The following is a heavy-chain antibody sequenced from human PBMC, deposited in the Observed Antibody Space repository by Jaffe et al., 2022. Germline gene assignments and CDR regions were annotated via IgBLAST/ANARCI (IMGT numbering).Heavy chain of an antibody. CDR1: GYTFTSYD. D-gene: IGHD3-3*01. CDR3: ARGARGGRFLEWFLAQNKKPDNWFDP. J-gene: IGHJ5*02. CDR2: MNPNSGNT. Sequence: QVQLVQSGAEVKKPGASVKVSCKASGYTFTSYDINWVRQATGQGLEWMGWMNPNSGNTGYAQKFQGRVTMTRNTSISTAYMELSSLRSEDTAVYYCARGARGGRFLEWFLAQNKKPDNWFDPWGQGTLVTVSS. V-gene: IGHV1-8*01.